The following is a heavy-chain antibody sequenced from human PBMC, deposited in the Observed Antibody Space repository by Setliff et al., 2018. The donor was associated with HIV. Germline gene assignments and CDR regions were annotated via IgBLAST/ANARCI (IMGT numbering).Heavy chain of an antibody. J-gene: IGHJ4*02. CDR3: ARGHSTVDFDY. CDR1: GYRFTDYY. V-gene: IGHV1-2*02. D-gene: IGHD4-17*01. CDR2: INPNSGGT. Sequence: GASVKVSCKASGYRFTDYYIHWVRQAPGQGLEWMGWINPNSGGTNYAQKFQGRVTMTRDTSISTAYMELSRLRSDDTAVYYCARGHSTVDFDYWGQGTLVTAPQ.